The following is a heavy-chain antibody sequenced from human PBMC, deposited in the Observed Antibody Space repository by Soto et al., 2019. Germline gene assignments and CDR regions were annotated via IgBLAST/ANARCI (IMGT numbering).Heavy chain of an antibody. CDR1: GGSISSGGYS. J-gene: IGHJ5*02. V-gene: IGHV4-30-2*01. D-gene: IGHD1-1*01. CDR3: ARDQLEGNWFDP. CDR2: IHHSGST. Sequence: QLQLQESGSGLVRPSQTLSLTCAVSGGSISSGGYSWNWIRQPPGKGLEWIGYIHHSGSTLYNPALRSRVTISVDKSKTQFSLKLSSVTAADTAVYYCARDQLEGNWFDPWGQGTLVTVSS.